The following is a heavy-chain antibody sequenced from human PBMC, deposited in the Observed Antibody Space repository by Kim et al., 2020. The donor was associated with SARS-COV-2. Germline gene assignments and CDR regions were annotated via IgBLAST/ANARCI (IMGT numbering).Heavy chain of an antibody. CDR3: ARVSYGSGWIDY. CDR1: GFTFSSYW. D-gene: IGHD6-19*01. Sequence: GGSLRLSCAASGFTFSSYWMHWVRQAPGEGLVWVSRINDDGSSTNYADSVQGRFTIFRDNAKNTLYLQMNSLRAEDTAVYYCARVSYGSGWIDYGGQGTLVTFSS. V-gene: IGHV3-74*01. J-gene: IGHJ4*02. CDR2: INDDGSST.